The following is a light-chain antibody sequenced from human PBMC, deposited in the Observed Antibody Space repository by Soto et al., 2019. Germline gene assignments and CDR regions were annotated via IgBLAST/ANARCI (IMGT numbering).Light chain of an antibody. CDR3: QQYYNWPRT. J-gene: IGKJ1*01. V-gene: IGKV3-15*01. Sequence: EIVLTHSPATLSLSPGGRATLSCRASQTVSSNLAWYQQKPGQAPRLLTYGASTRATGIPARFSGSGSGTEFTLTINSLQPEDFAVYYCQQYYNWPRTFGQGTKVDI. CDR1: QTVSSN. CDR2: GAS.